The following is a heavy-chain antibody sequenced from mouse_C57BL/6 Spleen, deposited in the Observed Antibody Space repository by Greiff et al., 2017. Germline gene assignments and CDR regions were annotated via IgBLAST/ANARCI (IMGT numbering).Heavy chain of an antibody. D-gene: IGHD1-1*01. Sequence: VQLQQSGPELVKPGASVKISCKASGYAFSSSWMNWVKQRPGKGLEWIGRIYPGDGDTNYNGKFKGKATLTADKSSSTAYMQLSRLTSEDSAVSFCERTSYYGSSYGDFDYWGQGTTLTVSS. V-gene: IGHV1-82*01. J-gene: IGHJ2*01. CDR1: GYAFSSSW. CDR3: ERTSYYGSSYGDFDY. CDR2: IYPGDGDT.